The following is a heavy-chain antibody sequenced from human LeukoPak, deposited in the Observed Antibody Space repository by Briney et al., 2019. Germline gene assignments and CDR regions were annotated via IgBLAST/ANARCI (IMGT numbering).Heavy chain of an antibody. CDR3: AKDDAVGGWPAEYFQH. J-gene: IGHJ1*01. CDR1: GFTFSSYG. CDR2: ISYDGSNK. Sequence: GGSLRLSCAASGFTFSSYGMHWVRQAPGKGREWVAVISYDGSNKYYADSVKGRFTISRDNSKNTLYLQMNSLRAEDTAVYYCAKDDAVGGWPAEYFQHWGQGTLVTVSS. V-gene: IGHV3-30*18. D-gene: IGHD2-15*01.